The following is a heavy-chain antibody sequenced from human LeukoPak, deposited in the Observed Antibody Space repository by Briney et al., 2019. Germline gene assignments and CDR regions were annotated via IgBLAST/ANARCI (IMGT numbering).Heavy chain of an antibody. V-gene: IGHV3-33*08. J-gene: IGHJ4*02. CDR2: IWYDGSNK. D-gene: IGHD3-10*01. CDR1: GFTFSSHA. Sequence: GGSLRLSCAASGFTFSSHAMNWVRQAPGKGLEWVAIIWYDGSNKYYADSVKGRFTISRDNSKNTLYLQMDSLRDDDTAVYYCAREDVRRMDYWGQGTLVIVSS. CDR3: AREDVRRMDY.